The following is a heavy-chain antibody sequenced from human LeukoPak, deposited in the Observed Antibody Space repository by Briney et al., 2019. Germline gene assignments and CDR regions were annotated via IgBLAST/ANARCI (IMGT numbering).Heavy chain of an antibody. CDR1: GFTFSSYD. J-gene: IGHJ3*02. Sequence: GGSLRLSCAASGFTFSSYDMYWVRQAPGKGLECVASISRQSGASTYYAASVEGRFTISRDNSRSTLYLEMNSLRADDTAVYYCAKEGNTAMVAGAFDIWGQGTMVTVSS. D-gene: IGHD5-18*01. V-gene: IGHV3-23*01. CDR3: AKEGNTAMVAGAFDI. CDR2: ISRQSGAST.